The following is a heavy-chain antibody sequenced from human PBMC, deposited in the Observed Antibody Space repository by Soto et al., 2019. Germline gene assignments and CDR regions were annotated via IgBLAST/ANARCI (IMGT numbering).Heavy chain of an antibody. J-gene: IGHJ4*02. CDR2: IWYDGSNK. CDR3: ARETYYYGSGSYYWPIDY. CDR1: GFTFSSYG. D-gene: IGHD3-10*01. Sequence: QVQLVESGGGVVQPGRSLRLSCAASGFTFSSYGMHWVRQAPGKGLEWVAGIWYDGSNKYYAYSVKGRFTISRDNSKNTLYLQMNSLRAEDTAVYYCARETYYYGSGSYYWPIDYWGQVALVTVAS. V-gene: IGHV3-33*01.